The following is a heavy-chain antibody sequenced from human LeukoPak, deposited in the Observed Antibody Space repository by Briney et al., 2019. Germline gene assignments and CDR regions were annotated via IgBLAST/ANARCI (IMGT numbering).Heavy chain of an antibody. CDR1: GYTFTGYY. D-gene: IGHD4/OR15-4a*01. V-gene: IGHV1-2*02. CDR3: AREEGLWLDV. CDR2: INPNSGGT. Sequence: ASVKVSCKASGYTFTGYYMHWVRQAPGQGLEWMGWINPNSGGTSYAQKFQGRVAMTLDTSISTAYMDLSRLRSDDTAVYYCAREEGLWLDVWGQGTMVTVSS. J-gene: IGHJ3*01.